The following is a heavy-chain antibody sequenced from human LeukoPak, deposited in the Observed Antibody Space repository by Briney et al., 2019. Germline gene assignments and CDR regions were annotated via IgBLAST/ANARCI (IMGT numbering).Heavy chain of an antibody. V-gene: IGHV6-1*01. CDR1: GDSVSSKSAA. J-gene: IGHJ4*02. Sequence: SQTLSLTCAISGDSVSSKSAAWNWIRQSPSRGLEWLGRTYYRSNWHNDYAVSVKSRISINPDTSKNQFSLQLNSVTPEDTAMYYCARDSAPYSSGWYDYWGQGTLVTVSS. D-gene: IGHD6-19*01. CDR3: ARDSAPYSSGWYDY. CDR2: TYYRSNWHN.